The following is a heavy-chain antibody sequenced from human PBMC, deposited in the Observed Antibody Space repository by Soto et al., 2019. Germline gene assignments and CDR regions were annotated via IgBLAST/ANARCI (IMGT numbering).Heavy chain of an antibody. V-gene: IGHV2-26*01. J-gene: IGHJ4*02. Sequence: SGPTLVNPTETLTLTCTVSGFSLSNARMGVSWIRQPPGKALEWLAHIFSNDEKSYSTSLKSRLTISKDTSKSQVVLTMTNMDPVDTATYYCARIQVVGGYDYPFDYWGQGTLVTVSS. D-gene: IGHD5-12*01. CDR1: GFSLSNARMG. CDR2: IFSNDEK. CDR3: ARIQVVGGYDYPFDY.